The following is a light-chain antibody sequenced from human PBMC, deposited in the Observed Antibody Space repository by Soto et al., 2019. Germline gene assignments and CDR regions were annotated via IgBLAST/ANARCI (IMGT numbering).Light chain of an antibody. V-gene: IGKV1-8*01. CDR1: KGSSSY. CDR3: QQYYSYPTIS. CDR2: AES. Sequence: AIRMTQSPSSLSASTGDRVTITCRASKGSSSYLAWYQQKPGKAPQLLIYAESTLESGVPSRFSGSGSGTDFTLTISCLQSEDFATYYCQQYYSYPTISFGQGTRLEIK. J-gene: IGKJ5*01.